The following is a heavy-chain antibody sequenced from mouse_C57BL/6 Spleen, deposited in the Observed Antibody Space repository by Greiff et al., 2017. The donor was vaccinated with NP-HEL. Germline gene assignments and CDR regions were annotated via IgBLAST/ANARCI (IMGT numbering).Heavy chain of an antibody. CDR3: ARLAPAVVATGYFDY. CDR1: GYAFSSSW. D-gene: IGHD1-1*01. CDR2: IYPGDGDT. J-gene: IGHJ2*01. Sequence: QVQLKESGPELVKPGASVKISCKASGYAFSSSWMNWVKQRPGKGLEWIGRIYPGDGDTNYNGKFKGKATLTADKSSSTAYMHLSSLTSEDSAVYFCARLAPAVVATGYFDYWGQGTTLTVSS. V-gene: IGHV1-82*01.